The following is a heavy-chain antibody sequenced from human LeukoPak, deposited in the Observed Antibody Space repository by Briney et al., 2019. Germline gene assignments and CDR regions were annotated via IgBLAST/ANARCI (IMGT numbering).Heavy chain of an antibody. D-gene: IGHD6-13*01. V-gene: IGHV4-59*01. Sequence: KPSETLSLTCTVSGASINSYYWSWIRQPPGKGLEWIGCIYDSGSTDYSPSLKSRVTISVDTSKNQFSLKLTSVTAADTAMYYCARTSSSWLWGQGTLVTVSS. CDR3: ARTSSSWL. CDR1: GASINSYY. J-gene: IGHJ4*02. CDR2: IYDSGST.